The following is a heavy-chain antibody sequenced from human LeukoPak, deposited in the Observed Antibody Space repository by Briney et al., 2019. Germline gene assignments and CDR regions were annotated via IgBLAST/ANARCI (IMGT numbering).Heavy chain of an antibody. D-gene: IGHD4-17*01. J-gene: IGHJ4*02. V-gene: IGHV3-30*04. CDR2: ISYDGINK. CDR3: ARCKNDYGDYVFDY. Sequence: PGRSLRLSCAASGFTFSTYAIHWVRQAPGKGLEWVAVISYDGINKYYADSVKGRFTISKDNSKNTLYLQMNSLRAEDTAVYYCARCKNDYGDYVFDYWGQGTLVTVSS. CDR1: GFTFSTYA.